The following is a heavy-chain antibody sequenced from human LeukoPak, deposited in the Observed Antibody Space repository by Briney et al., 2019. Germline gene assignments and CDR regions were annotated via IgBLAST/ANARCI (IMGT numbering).Heavy chain of an antibody. J-gene: IGHJ6*03. Sequence: SETLSLTCTVSGGSMSSFYWSWIRQPPGKGLEWIGYIYYSGTANYNPSLKSRVTISVDTSKNQFSLKLSSVTAADTAVYYCARLSLDTSGWYSYYYYYMDVWGKGTTVTVSS. CDR1: GGSMSSFY. CDR2: IYYSGTA. D-gene: IGHD6-19*01. V-gene: IGHV4-59*12. CDR3: ARLSLDTSGWYSYYYYYMDV.